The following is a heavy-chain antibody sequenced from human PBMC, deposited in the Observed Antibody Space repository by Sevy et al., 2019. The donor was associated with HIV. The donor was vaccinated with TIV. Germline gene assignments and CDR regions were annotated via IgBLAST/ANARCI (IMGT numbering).Heavy chain of an antibody. Sequence: GGSLRLSCAASGFTFSSYAMSWVRQAPGKGLEWVSAISGSGGSTYYADSVKGRFTISRDNSKNTLYLQMNSLRAEDTAVYHCAKKGLERIGGYYYYYLDVWGKGTTVTVSS. CDR2: ISGSGGST. J-gene: IGHJ6*03. V-gene: IGHV3-23*01. CDR1: GFTFSSYA. CDR3: AKKGLERIGGYYYYYLDV. D-gene: IGHD3-16*01.